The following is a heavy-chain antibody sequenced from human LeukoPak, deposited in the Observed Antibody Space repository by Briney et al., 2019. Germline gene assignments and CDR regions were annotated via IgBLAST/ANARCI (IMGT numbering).Heavy chain of an antibody. CDR2: IYYSGSP. D-gene: IGHD3-22*01. J-gene: IGHJ5*02. CDR3: ARGSYSDSSGYWSAAYWFDP. Sequence: SETLSLACTVSGGSISSYYWSWIRQPPGKGLGWIWYIYYSGSPNYNPSLKSRATISVDTTTNQSSLKLSSVTAANTAVYYRARGSYSDSSGYWSAAYWFDPWGQGTLVTVSS. CDR1: GGSISSYY. V-gene: IGHV4-59*01.